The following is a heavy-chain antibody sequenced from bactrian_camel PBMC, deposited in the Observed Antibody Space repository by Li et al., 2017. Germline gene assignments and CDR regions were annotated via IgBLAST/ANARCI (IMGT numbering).Heavy chain of an antibody. D-gene: IGHD1*01. Sequence: HVQLVESGGGLVQPGGSLRLSCAASGFTVSANYMSWVRQAPGKGLEWVSSIYRDGSYTDYADSVKGRFTISHDNAKNSVDLQMNSLKPDDTAVYYCAATGQMLSVAGCRTQGTQVTVS. V-gene: IGHV3-2*01. CDR1: GFTVSANY. J-gene: IGHJ4*01. CDR2: IYRDGSYT.